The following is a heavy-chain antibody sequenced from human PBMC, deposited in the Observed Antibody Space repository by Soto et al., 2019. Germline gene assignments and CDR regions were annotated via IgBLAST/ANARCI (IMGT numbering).Heavy chain of an antibody. D-gene: IGHD6-19*01. CDR2: ISGSGGST. V-gene: IGHV3-23*01. CDR3: AAAGGIAVYFDY. CDR1: GFTFSSYA. Sequence: GGSLRLSCAASGFTFSSYAMSWVRQAPGKGLEWVSAISGSGGSTYYADSVKGRFTISRDNSKNMLYLQMNSLRAEDTAVYYCAAAGGIAVYFDYWGQGTLVTVSS. J-gene: IGHJ4*02.